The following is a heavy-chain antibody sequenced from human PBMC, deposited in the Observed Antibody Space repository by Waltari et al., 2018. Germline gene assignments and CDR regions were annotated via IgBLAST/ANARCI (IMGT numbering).Heavy chain of an antibody. CDR2: LKSKAEGGTT. CDR1: GLTFANAG. J-gene: IGHJ4*02. V-gene: IGHV3-15*01. Sequence: EVQLVESGGGLVKPGDSLRLACVASGLTFANAGINWVRQAPGKGLEWVGRLKSKAEGGTTDYAAPVKGRFAISRDDSKDTAYLQMNSLKTEDTAMYFCTTEGGRTWPMYWGQGTLVTVSS. CDR3: TTEGGRTWPMY. D-gene: IGHD2-2*01.